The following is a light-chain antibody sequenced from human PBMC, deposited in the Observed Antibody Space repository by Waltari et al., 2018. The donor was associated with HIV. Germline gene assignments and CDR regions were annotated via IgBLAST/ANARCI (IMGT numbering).Light chain of an antibody. Sequence: DIQMTHSPSSLSASVGDRVTITCRASQNINNFLNWYQHKPGKVPRLLIYAASNLESGAPSRFSGSGFGTDFTLTISSLQHDDFATYYCLQTYSGPLTFGPGTRVDFK. J-gene: IGKJ3*01. CDR2: AAS. CDR3: LQTYSGPLT. CDR1: QNINNF. V-gene: IGKV1-39*01.